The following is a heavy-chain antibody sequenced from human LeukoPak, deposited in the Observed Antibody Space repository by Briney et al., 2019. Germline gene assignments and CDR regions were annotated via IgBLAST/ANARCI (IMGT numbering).Heavy chain of an antibody. J-gene: IGHJ4*02. CDR1: GYTFTGYY. CDR2: INPNSGGT. V-gene: IGHV1-2*02. D-gene: IGHD3-3*01. CDR3: AILSGEWIDY. Sequence: AASVKVSCKASGYTFTGYYMHWVRQAPGQGLEWMGWINPNSGGTNYAQKFQGRVTMTRNTSISTAYMELSSLRSEDTAVYYCAILSGEWIDYWGQGTLVTVSS.